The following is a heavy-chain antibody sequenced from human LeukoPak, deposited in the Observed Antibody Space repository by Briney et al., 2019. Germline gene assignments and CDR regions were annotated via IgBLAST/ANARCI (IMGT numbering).Heavy chain of an antibody. V-gene: IGHV3-23*01. J-gene: IGHJ5*01. CDR2: IGDNNIFTGRFT. CDR1: GFTFSNYA. CDR3: ARDWSDC. Sequence: GDSLRLSCAASGFTFSNYAMIWVRQAPGKGLEWVLVIGDNNIFTGRFTYYAESVQGRFTISRDNSQGTVHLQMNNLRVEDTAVYYCARDWSDCWGQGPQVTVSS.